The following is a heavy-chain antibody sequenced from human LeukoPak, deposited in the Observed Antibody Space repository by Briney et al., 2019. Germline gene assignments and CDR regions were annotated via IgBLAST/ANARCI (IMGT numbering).Heavy chain of an antibody. CDR1: GYTFTSYG. Sequence: ASVKVSCKASGYTFTSYGISWVRQAPGQGLEWMGWISAYNGNTNYAQKPQGRGTMTTDPSTSTAYMELRSLRSDDTAVYYCAREPSGRAVAGSWGQGTLVTVSS. CDR3: AREPSGRAVAGS. D-gene: IGHD6-19*01. CDR2: ISAYNGNT. V-gene: IGHV1-18*01. J-gene: IGHJ4*02.